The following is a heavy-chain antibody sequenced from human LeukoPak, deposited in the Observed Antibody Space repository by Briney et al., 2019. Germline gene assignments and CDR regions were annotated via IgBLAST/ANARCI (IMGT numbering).Heavy chain of an antibody. CDR1: GYSISSGYY. Sequence: SETLSLTCAVSGYSISSGYYWGWIRQPPGKGLEWIGSIYYSGSTYYNPSLKSRVTISVDTSKNQFSLKLSSVTAADTAVYYCARQIGGDYYDSSFVVYWGQEPWSPSPQ. J-gene: IGHJ4*01. CDR2: IYYSGST. D-gene: IGHD3-22*01. CDR3: ARQIGGDYYDSSFVVY. V-gene: IGHV4-38-2*01.